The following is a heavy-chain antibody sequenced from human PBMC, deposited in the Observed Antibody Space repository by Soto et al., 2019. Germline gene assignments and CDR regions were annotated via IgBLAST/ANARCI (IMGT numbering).Heavy chain of an antibody. Sequence: ASVKVSCKASGYTFTSYAMHWVRQAPGQRLEWMGWINAGNGNTKYSQKFQGRVTITRDTSTSTVYMELSSLRSEDTAVYYCARDLSIRAAPNWFDPWGQGTLVTVSS. J-gene: IGHJ5*02. D-gene: IGHD3-10*01. CDR2: INAGNGNT. CDR1: GYTFTSYA. CDR3: ARDLSIRAAPNWFDP. V-gene: IGHV1-3*01.